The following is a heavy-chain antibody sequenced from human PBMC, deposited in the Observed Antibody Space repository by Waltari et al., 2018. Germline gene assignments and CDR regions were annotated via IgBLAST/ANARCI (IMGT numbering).Heavy chain of an antibody. D-gene: IGHD3-3*01. CDR1: GYSISSGYY. CDR2: IYHSGST. J-gene: IGHJ4*02. CDR3: ARAGYYDFWSGYYFDY. Sequence: QVQLQESGPGLVKPSETLSLTCTVSGYSISSGYYWGWIRQPPGKGLEWIGSIYHSGSTYYNPSLKSRVTISVDTSKNQFSLKLSSVTAADTAVYYCARAGYYDFWSGYYFDYWGQGTLVTVSS. V-gene: IGHV4-38-2*02.